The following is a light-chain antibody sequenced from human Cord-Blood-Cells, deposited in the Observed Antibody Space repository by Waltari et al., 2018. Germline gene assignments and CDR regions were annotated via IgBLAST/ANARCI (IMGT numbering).Light chain of an antibody. Sequence: EIVLTQSPATLSLSPGESATLSCRASQSVSSYLAWYPQKPGQAPRLLIFAASNSATGIPARFSGIGSGTDFTLTISSLEPEDFAVYYCQQRINWPLTFGGGTKVEIK. J-gene: IGKJ4*01. CDR3: QQRINWPLT. V-gene: IGKV3-11*01. CDR1: QSVSSY. CDR2: AAS.